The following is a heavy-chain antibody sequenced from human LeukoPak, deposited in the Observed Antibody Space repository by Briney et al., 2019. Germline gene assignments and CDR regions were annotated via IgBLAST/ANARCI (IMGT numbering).Heavy chain of an antibody. J-gene: IGHJ4*02. CDR1: GFTFSSYA. D-gene: IGHD3-10*01. Sequence: PGGSLRLSCAASGFTFSSYAMHWVRQAPGKGLEWVAVISYDGSNKYYADSVKGRFTISRDNSKNTLYLQMNSLRAEDTAVYYCARVSGVTKYGSGSYFPDYWGQGTLVTVSS. V-gene: IGHV3-30-3*01. CDR2: ISYDGSNK. CDR3: ARVSGVTKYGSGSYFPDY.